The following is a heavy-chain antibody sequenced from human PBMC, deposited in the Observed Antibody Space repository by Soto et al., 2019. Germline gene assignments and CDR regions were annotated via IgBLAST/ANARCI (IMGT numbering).Heavy chain of an antibody. J-gene: IGHJ5*02. D-gene: IGHD6-13*01. Sequence: SVKVSCKASGGAFSSYAVSWVRQAPGQGLEWMGGIIPIFGTANYAQKFQGRVTITADESTSTAYMELSSLRSEDTAVYYCARAGSASSTLNWFDPWGQGTLVTVSS. V-gene: IGHV1-69*13. CDR3: ARAGSASSTLNWFDP. CDR1: GGAFSSYA. CDR2: IIPIFGTA.